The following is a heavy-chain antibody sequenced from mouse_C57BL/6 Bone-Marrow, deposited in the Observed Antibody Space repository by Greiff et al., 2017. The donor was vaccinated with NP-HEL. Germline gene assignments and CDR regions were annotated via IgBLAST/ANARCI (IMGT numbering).Heavy chain of an antibody. J-gene: IGHJ3*01. CDR2: ISDGGSYT. Sequence: EVKLVESGGGLVKPGGSLKLSCAASGFTFSSYAMSWVRQTPEKRLEWVATISDGGSYTYYPDNVKGRLTISRDNAKNNLYLQMSHLKSEDTAMYYCARDGTYYPPFAYWGQGTLVTVSA. V-gene: IGHV5-4*01. CDR1: GFTFSSYA. D-gene: IGHD2-10*01. CDR3: ARDGTYYPPFAY.